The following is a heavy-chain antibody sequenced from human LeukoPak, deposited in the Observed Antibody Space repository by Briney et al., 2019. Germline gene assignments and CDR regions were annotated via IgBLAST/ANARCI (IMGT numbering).Heavy chain of an antibody. D-gene: IGHD2/OR15-2a*01. J-gene: IGHJ4*02. CDR1: GFTFSSYS. CDR2: ISSGSGYI. V-gene: IGHV3-21*01. Sequence: GGSLRLSCAASGFTFSSYSINWVRQAPGKGLEWVSSISSGSGYIYYADSVKGRFTIPRDDAKSSLYLQMNSLRADDTAVYYCVSFYETYWGRGTLVTVSS. CDR3: VSFYETY.